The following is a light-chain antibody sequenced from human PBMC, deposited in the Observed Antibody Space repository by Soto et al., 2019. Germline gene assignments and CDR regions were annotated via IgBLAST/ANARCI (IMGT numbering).Light chain of an antibody. CDR3: QSYYSSLSGYV. Sequence: QSVVTQPPSVSEAPGQRVTISCTGSSSNIGAGYEAHWYQQVPGTAPKLLIYENNNRPSGVPDRFSGSKSGTSASLAITGRQAEDEAEYYCQSYYSSLSGYVFGTGTKVTVL. CDR2: ENN. CDR1: SSNIGAGYE. J-gene: IGLJ1*01. V-gene: IGLV1-40*01.